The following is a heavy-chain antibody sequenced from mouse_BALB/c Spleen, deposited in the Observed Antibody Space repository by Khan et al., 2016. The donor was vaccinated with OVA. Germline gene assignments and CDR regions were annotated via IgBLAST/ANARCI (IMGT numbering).Heavy chain of an antibody. Sequence: EVKLEVSGGGLVQPGGSMKLSCVASGFTFSNYWMNWVRQSPEKGFEWVAEIRLKSNIYATHYAESVRGRFTISRDDSRRSVYLQMNNLGAEDTGIYYGARGWDWYFDVWGAGTTVTVSS. CDR3: ARGWDWYFDV. CDR2: IRLKSNIYAT. J-gene: IGHJ1*01. CDR1: GFTFSNYW. D-gene: IGHD3-3*01. V-gene: IGHV6-6*02.